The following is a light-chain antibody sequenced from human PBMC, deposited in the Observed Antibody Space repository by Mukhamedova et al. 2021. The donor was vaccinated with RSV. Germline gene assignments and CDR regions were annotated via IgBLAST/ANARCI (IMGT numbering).Light chain of an antibody. J-gene: IGKJ1*01. CDR1: QGISSY. CDR2: AAS. Sequence: VTITCRASQGISSYLAWYQQKPGKASKLLIYAASTLQSGVPSRFSGSGSGTEFTLTISSLQPEDFATYYCQQLNSYPWTFGQGT. CDR3: QQLNSYPWT. V-gene: IGKV1-9*01.